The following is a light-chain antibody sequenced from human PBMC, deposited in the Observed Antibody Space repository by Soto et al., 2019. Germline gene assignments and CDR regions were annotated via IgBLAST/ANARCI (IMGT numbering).Light chain of an antibody. J-gene: IGKJ5*01. CDR3: QQRSNWIT. Sequence: EIVLTQSPATLSLSPGERATLTCRASQSVSSYLAWYQQKPGQAPRLLIYAASNRATGIPARFSGSGSGTDILLTISSLEHEDFAFYYCQQRSNWITFGEGTRLEIE. CDR2: AAS. CDR1: QSVSSY. V-gene: IGKV3-11*01.